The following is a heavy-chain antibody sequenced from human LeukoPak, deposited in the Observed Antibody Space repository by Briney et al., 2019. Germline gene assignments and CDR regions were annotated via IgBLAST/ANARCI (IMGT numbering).Heavy chain of an antibody. D-gene: IGHD2-2*01. CDR3: ARDVPKKAPYGVDV. CDR2: IYYSGST. CDR1: GGSISSGGYY. J-gene: IGHJ6*02. Sequence: SETLSLTCTVSGGSISSGGYYWSWIHQHPGKGLEWIGYIYYSGSTYNNPSLKGRVTISIDTSRNLFSLKLSSVTAADTAVYYCARDVPKKAPYGVDVWGPGTTVIVSS. V-gene: IGHV4-31*03.